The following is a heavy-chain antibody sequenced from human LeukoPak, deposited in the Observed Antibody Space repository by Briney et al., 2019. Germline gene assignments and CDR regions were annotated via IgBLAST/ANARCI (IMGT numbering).Heavy chain of an antibody. CDR3: ARTVAEEAFDI. J-gene: IGHJ3*02. Sequence: SETLSLTCTVSGGSISSYYWSWIRQPPGKGLEWIGYIYYSGSTNYNPSLKSRVTISVDTSKNQFSLKLSSVTAADTAVYYCARTVAEEAFDIWGQGTMVTVSS. CDR1: GGSISSYY. CDR2: IYYSGST. D-gene: IGHD6-19*01. V-gene: IGHV4-59*12.